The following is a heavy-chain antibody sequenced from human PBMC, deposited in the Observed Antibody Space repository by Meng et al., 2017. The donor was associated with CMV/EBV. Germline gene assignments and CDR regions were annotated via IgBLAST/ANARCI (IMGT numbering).Heavy chain of an antibody. CDR2: IDPEDGET. V-gene: IGHV1-69-2*01. D-gene: IGHD2-15*01. Sequence: SCKVSGYSFHGSYMHWVRQAPGEGLEWMGLIDPEDGETLYAERFQNRITITADTSEDTAYMQLTSLRSKDTAVYYCVPYGSLLRFDPWGQGTLVTVSS. J-gene: IGHJ5*02. CDR1: GYSFHGSY. CDR3: VPYGSLLRFDP.